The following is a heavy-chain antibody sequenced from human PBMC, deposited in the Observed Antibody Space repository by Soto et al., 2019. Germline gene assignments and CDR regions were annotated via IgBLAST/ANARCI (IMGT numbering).Heavy chain of an antibody. V-gene: IGHV3-23*01. CDR3: LRGGVGGTRKFDV. CDR2: VNVRGSGGNT. D-gene: IGHD3-10*01. Sequence: PGGSLRLSCAASGFRFAPYGMGWVRQAPGKGLEWVSSVNVRGSGGNTFYANSVKGRFTISRDDSTDTLSLQMHSLTAEDTAVYYCLRGGVGGTRKFDVWGRGTLVTVSS. CDR1: GFRFAPYG. J-gene: IGHJ5*01.